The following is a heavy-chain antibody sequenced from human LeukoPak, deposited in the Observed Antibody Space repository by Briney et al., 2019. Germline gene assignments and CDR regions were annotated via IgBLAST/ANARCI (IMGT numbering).Heavy chain of an antibody. J-gene: IGHJ4*02. CDR2: INQEGSEK. CDR1: GLIFRSYW. CDR3: ARERDGRFFDY. D-gene: IGHD5-24*01. V-gene: IGHV3-7*01. Sequence: GGSLRLSCEVPGLIFRSYWMSWVRQAPGKGLEWVANINQEGSEKYFEDSVKGRFTISRDNAKNSLHLQMNTLRAEDTAGYYCARERDGRFFDYWGQGTLVTVSS.